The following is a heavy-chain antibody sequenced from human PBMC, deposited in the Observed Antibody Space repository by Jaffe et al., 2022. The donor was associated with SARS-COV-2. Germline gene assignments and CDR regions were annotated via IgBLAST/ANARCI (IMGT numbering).Heavy chain of an antibody. CDR2: IKQDGSEK. D-gene: IGHD3-22*01. V-gene: IGHV3-7*03. CDR1: GFTFSRHW. J-gene: IGHJ4*02. CDR3: ARGYSSFEDPLFDC. Sequence: EVQLVESGGGLVQPGGSLRLSCVASGFTFSRHWMTWARQAPGKGLEWVANIKQDGSEKYYVDSVKGRFTISRDNAKNSLNLQMNSLRAEDTAVYYCARGYSSFEDPLFDCWGQGTLVTVSS.